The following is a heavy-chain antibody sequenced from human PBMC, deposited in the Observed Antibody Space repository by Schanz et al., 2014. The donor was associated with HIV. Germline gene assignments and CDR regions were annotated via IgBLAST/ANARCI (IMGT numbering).Heavy chain of an antibody. J-gene: IGHJ6*02. CDR1: GATFSGYY. CDR2: INHSGST. D-gene: IGHD2-2*01. CDR3: ARRGGYQLLSKDYFYYGMDV. Sequence: QVQLQQWGAGLLKSSETLSLTCAVYGATFSGYYWNWVRQTPGKGLEWIGEINHSGSTTYNPSLKSGVTISVDTSKNQFALKLGSVTAADTGVYYCARRGGYQLLSKDYFYYGMDVWGQGTTVTVSS. V-gene: IGHV4-34*01.